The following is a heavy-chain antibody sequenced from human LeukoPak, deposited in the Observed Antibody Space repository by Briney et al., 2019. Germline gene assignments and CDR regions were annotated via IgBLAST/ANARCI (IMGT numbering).Heavy chain of an antibody. Sequence: KPSETLSLTCAVYGGSFSGYYWSWILQPPGKGLEWIGEINHSGSTNYNPSLKSRVTTSVDTSKNQFSLKLSSVTAADTAVYYCARGDYVWGSYRYNWFDPWGQGTLVTVSS. CDR1: GGSFSGYY. V-gene: IGHV4-34*01. J-gene: IGHJ5*02. CDR2: INHSGST. D-gene: IGHD3-16*02. CDR3: ARGDYVWGSYRYNWFDP.